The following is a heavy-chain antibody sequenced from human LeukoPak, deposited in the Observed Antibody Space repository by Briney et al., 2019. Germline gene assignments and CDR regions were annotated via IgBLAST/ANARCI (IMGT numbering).Heavy chain of an antibody. D-gene: IGHD3-10*01. V-gene: IGHV3-23*01. Sequence: GGSLRLSCAAFGFTFSSYAMSWVRQAPGKGLEWVSAISGSGGSTYYADSVKGRFTISRDNSKNTLYLQMNSLRAEDTAVYYCAKGVGYYGSGRTYYFDYWGQGTLVTVSS. J-gene: IGHJ4*02. CDR2: ISGSGGST. CDR3: AKGVGYYGSGRTYYFDY. CDR1: GFTFSSYA.